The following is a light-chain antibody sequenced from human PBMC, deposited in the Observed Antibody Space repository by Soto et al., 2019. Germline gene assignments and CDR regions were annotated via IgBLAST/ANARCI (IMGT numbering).Light chain of an antibody. J-gene: IGKJ4*02. V-gene: IGKV1-8*01. CDR1: QGISSY. Sequence: AIRMTQSPSSLSACTGDRVTITCRASQGISSYLAWYQQKPGKVPKLLIYAAYTLQGGVPSRFSGSGSGTDFTLTLSCLQSEDFATYFCQQYYSYPLTFGGGTKVEIK. CDR3: QQYYSYPLT. CDR2: AAY.